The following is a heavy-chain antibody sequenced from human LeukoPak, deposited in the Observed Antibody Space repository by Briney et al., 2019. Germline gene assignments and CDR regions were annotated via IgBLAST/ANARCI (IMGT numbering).Heavy chain of an antibody. J-gene: IGHJ4*02. CDR3: TRAHSGSYLDFLGH. CDR1: GFTFGDYG. Sequence: GGSLRLSCTASGFTFGDYGMSWFRQAPGKGLVWVGFIRSKTYGGTAEYAASVKGRFTISRDDSKSITYLQLSSLKTEDTAVYYCTRAHSGSYLDFLGHWGQGTLVTVSS. D-gene: IGHD1-26*01. CDR2: IRSKTYGGTA. V-gene: IGHV3-49*03.